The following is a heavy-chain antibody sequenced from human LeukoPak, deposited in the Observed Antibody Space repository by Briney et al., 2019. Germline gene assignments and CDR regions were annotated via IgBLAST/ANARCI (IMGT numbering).Heavy chain of an antibody. D-gene: IGHD3-3*01. J-gene: IGHJ4*02. V-gene: IGHV4-34*01. CDR2: INHSGST. CDR3: AGEYYDFWSGTPYYFDY. Sequence: PSETLSLTCAVYGGSFSGYYWSWIRQPPGKGLEWIGEINHSGSTNYNPSLKSRVTISVDTSKNQFSLKLSSVTAADTAVYYCAGEYYDFWSGTPYYFDYWGQGTLVTVSS. CDR1: GGSFSGYY.